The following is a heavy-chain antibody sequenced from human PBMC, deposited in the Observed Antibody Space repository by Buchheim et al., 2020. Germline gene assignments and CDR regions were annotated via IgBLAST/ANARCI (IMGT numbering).Heavy chain of an antibody. CDR1: GFTFTNNW. Sequence: EVQLVESGGALVQPGGSLRLSCTASGFTFTNNWMTWVRQAPGKGLVWVASINQDGSAKCYVDFVTGRFTISRDNTRNTVYLQMNSLRAEDTAVYYCARGRGVDYGGQGTL. V-gene: IGHV3-7*01. CDR2: INQDGSAK. J-gene: IGHJ4*02. CDR3: ARGRGVDY.